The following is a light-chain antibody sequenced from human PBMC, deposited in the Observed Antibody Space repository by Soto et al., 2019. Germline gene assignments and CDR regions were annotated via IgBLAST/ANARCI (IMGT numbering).Light chain of an antibody. Sequence: EIVLTQSPGTLSLSPGERATLSCRASQSVSNNNLVWFQQKPGQAPRLLIYGASSRATGIPDRFSGSGSGTDFTLTISRVEPEDFGVYYFQQYGNSLWTFGQGTKVEIK. CDR2: GAS. J-gene: IGKJ1*01. CDR1: QSVSNNN. V-gene: IGKV3-20*01. CDR3: QQYGNSLWT.